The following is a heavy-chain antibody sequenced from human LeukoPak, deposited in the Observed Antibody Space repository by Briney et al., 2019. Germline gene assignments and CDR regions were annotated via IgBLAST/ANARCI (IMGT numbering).Heavy chain of an antibody. Sequence: GASVKVSCKASGYTFTNYAMHWVRQAPGQRLEWMGWINAGNGNTKYSQKFQGRVTITRDTSASTAYMELSSLRSEDTAVYYCARGGLSEVRLEPYDYWGQGTLVTVSS. CDR1: GYTFTNYA. CDR3: ARGGLSEVRLEPYDY. V-gene: IGHV1-3*01. CDR2: INAGNGNT. J-gene: IGHJ4*02. D-gene: IGHD3-3*01.